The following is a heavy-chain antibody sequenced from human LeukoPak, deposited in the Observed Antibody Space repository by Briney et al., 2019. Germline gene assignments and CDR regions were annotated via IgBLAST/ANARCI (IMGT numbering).Heavy chain of an antibody. V-gene: IGHV4-59*08. D-gene: IGHD5-24*01. CDR1: GGSISSYY. J-gene: IGHJ6*02. Sequence: PSETLSLTCTVSGGSISSYYWSWIRQPPGKGLEWIGYIYYSGSTNYNPSLKSRVTISVDTSKNQFSLKLSSVTAADTAVYYCARMNRRIGDGYKVYYYYGMDVWGQGTTVTVSS. CDR2: IYYSGST. CDR3: ARMNRRIGDGYKVYYYYGMDV.